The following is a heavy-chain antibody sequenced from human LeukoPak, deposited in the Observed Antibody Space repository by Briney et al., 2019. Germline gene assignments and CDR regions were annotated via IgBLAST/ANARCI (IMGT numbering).Heavy chain of an antibody. D-gene: IGHD2-2*01. CDR3: ARTHSDCSSTSCSSFDY. Sequence: SGPTLVNPTETLTLTCTVSGFSLSNARMGVSWIRQPPGKALEWLAHIFSNDEKSYSTSLKSRLTISKDTSKSQVVLTMTNMDPVDTATYYCARTHSDCSSTSCSSFDYWGQGTLATVSS. CDR1: GFSLSNARMG. V-gene: IGHV2-26*01. CDR2: IFSNDEK. J-gene: IGHJ4*02.